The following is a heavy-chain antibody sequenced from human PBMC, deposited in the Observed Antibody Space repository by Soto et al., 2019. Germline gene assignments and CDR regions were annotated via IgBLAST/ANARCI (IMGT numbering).Heavy chain of an antibody. CDR1: GGSISSGGYY. Sequence: PSETLSLTCTVSGGSISSGGYYWSWIRQHPGKGLEWIGYIYYSGSTYYNPSLKSRVTISVDTSKNQFSLKLSSVTAADTAVDYCAREPQSQIPDYWGQGTLVTVSS. CDR3: AREPQSQIPDY. D-gene: IGHD2-2*02. CDR2: IYYSGST. V-gene: IGHV4-31*03. J-gene: IGHJ4*02.